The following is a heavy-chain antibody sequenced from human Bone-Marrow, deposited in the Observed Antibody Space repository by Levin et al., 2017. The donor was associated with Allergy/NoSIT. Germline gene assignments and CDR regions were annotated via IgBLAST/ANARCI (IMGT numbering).Heavy chain of an antibody. CDR2: IYYSGST. D-gene: IGHD4-17*01. CDR1: GGSISSSSYY. J-gene: IGHJ3*02. CDR3: ARPNYGDYEVAFDI. V-gene: IGHV4-39*01. Sequence: PSETLSLTCTVSGGSISSSSYYWGWIRQPPGKGLEWIGSIYYSGSTYYNPSLKSRVTISVDTSKNQFSLKLSSVTAADTAVYYCARPNYGDYEVAFDIWGQGTMVTVSS.